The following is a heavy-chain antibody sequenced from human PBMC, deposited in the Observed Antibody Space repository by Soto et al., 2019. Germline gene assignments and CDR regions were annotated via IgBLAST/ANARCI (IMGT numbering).Heavy chain of an antibody. D-gene: IGHD4-17*01. CDR3: VRAMFTVTTEPLESYP. CDR1: GYTFTSYG. CDR2: ISAYNGNT. J-gene: IGHJ5*02. Sequence: QVQLVQSGAEVKKPGASVKVSCKASGYTFTSYGISWVRQAPGQGLEWMGWISAYNGNTNYAQKLQVRVTMTTDTATSNAYMGLRSLRSDDTAVYYCVRAMFTVTTEPLESYPWGQGTLVTVSS. V-gene: IGHV1-18*01.